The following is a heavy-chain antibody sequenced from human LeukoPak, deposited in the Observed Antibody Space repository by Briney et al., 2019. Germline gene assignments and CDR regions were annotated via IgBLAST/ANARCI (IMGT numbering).Heavy chain of an antibody. CDR2: ISGSDGST. CDR1: GFTFSSYA. V-gene: IGHV3-23*01. D-gene: IGHD2-21*02. Sequence: QSGGSLRLSCAAPGFTFSSYAMSWVRQAPGKGLEWVSAISGSDGSTYYADSVKGRFTISRDNSKNTLYLQMNSLRAEDTAVYYCACSCGGDCYWYYYYYGMDVWGQGTTVTVSS. CDR3: ACSCGGDCYWYYYYYGMDV. J-gene: IGHJ6*02.